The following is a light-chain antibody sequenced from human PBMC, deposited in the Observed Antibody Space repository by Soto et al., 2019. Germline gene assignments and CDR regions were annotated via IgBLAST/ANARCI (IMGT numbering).Light chain of an antibody. Sequence: IALTQSPGTLSVSPGERATLSCRAIQSVSSSYVAWYQQNPGQAPRLLIYGAPSRATGIPDRFSGGGSGTDFTLTFSRLEPEDFGVYYCQQYGSSPWTFGQGTKVDIK. CDR3: QQYGSSPWT. CDR1: QSVSSSY. V-gene: IGKV3-20*01. CDR2: GAP. J-gene: IGKJ1*01.